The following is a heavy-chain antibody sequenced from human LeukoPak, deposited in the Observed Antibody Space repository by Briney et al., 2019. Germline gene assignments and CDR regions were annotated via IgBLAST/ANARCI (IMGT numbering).Heavy chain of an antibody. CDR1: GFTFSSYG. CDR2: IRYDGSNK. J-gene: IGHJ4*02. D-gene: IGHD6-13*01. CDR3: AKDRDSSSLPDY. Sequence: GGTLRLSCAACGFTFSSYGMHWVRQAPGKGLEWVAFIRYDGSNKYYADSVKGRFTISRDNSKNTLYLQMNSLRAEDTAVYYCAKDRDSSSLPDYWGQGTLVTVSS. V-gene: IGHV3-30*02.